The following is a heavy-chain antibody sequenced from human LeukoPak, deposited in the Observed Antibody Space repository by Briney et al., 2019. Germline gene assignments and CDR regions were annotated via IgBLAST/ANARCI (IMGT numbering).Heavy chain of an antibody. Sequence: SQTLSLTCTVSGGSISSGGYYWSWIRQHPGKGLEWIGYIYYSGNTYYNPSLKSRVSISVDTSKNQFSLKLSSVTAADTAVYYCARQRTYYFDYWGQGTLVTVSS. J-gene: IGHJ4*02. CDR2: IYYSGNT. CDR1: GGSISSGGYY. D-gene: IGHD1-7*01. CDR3: ARQRTYYFDY. V-gene: IGHV4-31*03.